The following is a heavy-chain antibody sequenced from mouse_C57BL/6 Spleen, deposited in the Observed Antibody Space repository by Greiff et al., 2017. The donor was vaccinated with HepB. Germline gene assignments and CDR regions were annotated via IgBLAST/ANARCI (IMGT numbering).Heavy chain of an antibody. Sequence: EVQVVESGGGLVKPGGSLKLSCAASGFTFSDYGMHWVRQAPEKGLEWVAYISSGSSTNYYADTVKGRFTISRDNAKNTLFLQMTSLRSEDTAMYYCAMDYGSSYPFAYWGQGTLVTVSA. V-gene: IGHV5-17*01. CDR1: GFTFSDYG. CDR3: AMDYGSSYPFAY. D-gene: IGHD1-1*01. J-gene: IGHJ3*01. CDR2: ISSGSSTN.